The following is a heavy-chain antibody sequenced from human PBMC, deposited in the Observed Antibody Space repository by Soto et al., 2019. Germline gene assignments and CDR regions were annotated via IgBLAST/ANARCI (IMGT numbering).Heavy chain of an antibody. CDR2: IIPIFNTP. CDR3: ARQTVNSGWHYGNWFDP. CDR1: GGTFSTYA. J-gene: IGHJ5*02. V-gene: IGHV1-69*06. Sequence: SVKVSCKVSGGTFSTYAISWVRQAPGQGLEWMGGIIPIFNTPKYAQRFQGRVTITADKSTSTVHMELSSLRSEDTAVYYCARQTVNSGWHYGNWFDPWGQGTLVTVSS. D-gene: IGHD6-19*01.